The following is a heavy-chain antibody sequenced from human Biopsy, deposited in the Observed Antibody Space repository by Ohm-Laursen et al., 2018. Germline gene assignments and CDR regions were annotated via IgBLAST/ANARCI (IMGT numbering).Heavy chain of an antibody. V-gene: IGHV3-33*08. J-gene: IGHJ2*01. CDR2: IYNDGINE. CDR1: GFTFNNDN. D-gene: IGHD2-15*01. CDR3: ARELRGRWFFNL. Sequence: SLRLSCAASGFTFNNDNMHWVRQAPGKGLEWVSAIYNDGINEYYADAVKGRFTTSRDNSKNTFYLQMNRLRVEETAVYYCARELRGRWFFNLWGRGTLVPV.